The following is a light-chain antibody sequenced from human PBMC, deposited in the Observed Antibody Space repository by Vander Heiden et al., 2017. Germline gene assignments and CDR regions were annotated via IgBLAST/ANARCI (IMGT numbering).Light chain of an antibody. J-gene: IGKJ1*01. CDR2: KAS. CDR1: QSISSW. CDR3: QLDNSYPWT. Sequence: DIQMTQSPSTLSASVGDRVTITCRASQSISSWLAWYQQKPGKAPKLLIYKASSLESAVPSRFSGSGSGTAFTLTISSLQPDDFATYYCQLDNSYPWTFGQGTKVEIK. V-gene: IGKV1-5*03.